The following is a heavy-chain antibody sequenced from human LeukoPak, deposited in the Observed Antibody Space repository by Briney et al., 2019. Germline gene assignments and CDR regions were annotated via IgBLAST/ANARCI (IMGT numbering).Heavy chain of an antibody. Sequence: ASVKVSCKASGGTFSSYAISWVRQAPGQGLEWMGRIIPIFGTANYAQKFQGRVTITTDESTSTAYMELSSLRSEDTAVYYCTRDRARYFDWLEGSYWGQGTLVTVSS. CDR2: IIPIFGTA. D-gene: IGHD3-9*01. V-gene: IGHV1-69*05. CDR3: TRDRARYFDWLEGSY. CDR1: GGTFSSYA. J-gene: IGHJ4*02.